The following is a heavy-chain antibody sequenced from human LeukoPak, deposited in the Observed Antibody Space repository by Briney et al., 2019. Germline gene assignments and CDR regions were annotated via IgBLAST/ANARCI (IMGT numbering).Heavy chain of an antibody. J-gene: IGHJ6*02. CDR1: GYTFSSYA. D-gene: IGHD5-12*01. CDR3: ARGYDYSWAEYYYYGMDV. V-gene: IGHV1-69*13. Sequence: ASVKVSCKASGYTFSSYAINWVRQAPGQGLEWMGGIIPIFGTANYAQKFQGRVTITADESTSTAYMELSSLRSEDTAVYYCARGYDYSWAEYYYYGMDVWGQGTTVTVSS. CDR2: IIPIFGTA.